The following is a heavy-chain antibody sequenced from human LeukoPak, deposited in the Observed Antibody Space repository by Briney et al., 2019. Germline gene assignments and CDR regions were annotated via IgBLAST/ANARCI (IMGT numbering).Heavy chain of an antibody. Sequence: GASVKVSCQASGYTFVNFGISWVRQAPGQGLEWMGWVSANSDATDYARKVQGRVTITTDRSTNTVYMELRSLTSDDTAVYYCTRDSPPGGSGYPSRKINYPYYFDYWGQGTLVTVS. J-gene: IGHJ4*01. CDR2: VSANSDAT. V-gene: IGHV1-18*01. CDR3: TRDSPPGGSGYPSRKINYPYYFDY. D-gene: IGHD3-22*01. CDR1: GYTFVNFG.